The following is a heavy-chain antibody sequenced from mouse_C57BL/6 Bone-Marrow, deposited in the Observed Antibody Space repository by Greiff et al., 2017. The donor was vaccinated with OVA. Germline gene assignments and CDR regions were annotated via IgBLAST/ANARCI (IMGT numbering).Heavy chain of an antibody. D-gene: IGHD2-2*01. Sequence: VMLVESGAELVKPGASVKMSCKASGYTFTTYPIEWMKQNHGKSLEWIGNFHPYNDDTKYNEKFKGKATLTVEKSSSTVYLELSRLTSDDSAVYYCARGGYDSETAWFAYWGQGTLVTVSA. CDR2: FHPYNDDT. CDR1: GYTFTTYP. CDR3: ARGGYDSETAWFAY. J-gene: IGHJ3*01. V-gene: IGHV1-47*01.